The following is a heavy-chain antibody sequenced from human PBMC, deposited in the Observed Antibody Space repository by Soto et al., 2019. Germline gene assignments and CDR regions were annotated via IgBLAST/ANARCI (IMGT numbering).Heavy chain of an antibody. CDR3: AREPHVVVVAATLAYFDY. Sequence: SETLSLTCAVSGGSISSGGYYWIWIRQHPGKGLEWIGYIYYSGSTYYNPSLKSRVTISVDTSKNQFSLKLSSVTAADTAVYYCAREPHVVVVAATLAYFDYWGQGTLVTVSS. D-gene: IGHD2-15*01. CDR2: IYYSGST. V-gene: IGHV4-31*11. J-gene: IGHJ4*02. CDR1: GGSISSGGYY.